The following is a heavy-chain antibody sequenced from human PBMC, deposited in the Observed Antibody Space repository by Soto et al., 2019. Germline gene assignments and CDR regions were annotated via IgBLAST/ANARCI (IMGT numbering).Heavy chain of an antibody. CDR3: ARGYWFDP. V-gene: IGHV4-59*01. CDR2: ISRSGSS. CDR1: GGSIFSDD. J-gene: IGHJ5*02. Sequence: SETLSLTCTVSGGSIFSDDWTWIRQPPGKGLEWIGYISRSGSSSFAPSLKGRVTFSTDTSKNQVSLKMTYVTVADTAVYYCARGYWFDPWGPGTLVTVSS.